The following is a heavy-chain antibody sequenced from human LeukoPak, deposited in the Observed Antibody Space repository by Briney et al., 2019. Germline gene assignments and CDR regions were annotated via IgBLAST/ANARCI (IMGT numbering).Heavy chain of an antibody. Sequence: ASVNVSCKASGYTFTNYGISWVRQAPGQGLEWMGWISAYNGNTNYAQKLQGRVTMTTDTSTSTAYMELRSLRSDDTAVYYCARTSYYYDSSGDDAFDIWGQGTMVTVSS. CDR3: ARTSYYYDSSGDDAFDI. D-gene: IGHD3-22*01. CDR1: GYTFTNYG. V-gene: IGHV1-18*01. J-gene: IGHJ3*02. CDR2: ISAYNGNT.